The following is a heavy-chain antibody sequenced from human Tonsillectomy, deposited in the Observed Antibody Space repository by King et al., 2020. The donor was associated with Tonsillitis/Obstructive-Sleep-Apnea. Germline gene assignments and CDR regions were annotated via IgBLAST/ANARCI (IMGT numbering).Heavy chain of an antibody. CDR1: GFTFSSYG. D-gene: IGHD2-15*01. J-gene: IGHJ4*02. CDR3: ARGTQGSGGSCYVNY. V-gene: IGHV3-33*01. Sequence: VQLVESGGGVVQPGRSLRLSCAASGFTFSSYGMHWVRQAPGKGLEWVAAIWYDGSNKYYADSVKGRFIISRDNSKNTLYLQMNSLRAEDTAVYYCARGTQGSGGSCYVNYWGQGTLVTVSS. CDR2: IWYDGSNK.